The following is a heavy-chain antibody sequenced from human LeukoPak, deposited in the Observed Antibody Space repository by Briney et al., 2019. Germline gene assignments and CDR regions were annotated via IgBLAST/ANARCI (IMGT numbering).Heavy chain of an antibody. Sequence: ASVKVSCKASGYTFTGYYVHWVRQAPGQGLEWMGWINPNNYDTKYAQKFQGRVTMTRDTSTSTVYMELSSLRSDDTAVYYCARDRPSRSSGTFDYWGQGTLVTVSS. D-gene: IGHD3-10*01. CDR3: ARDRPSRSSGTFDY. CDR2: INPNNYDT. V-gene: IGHV1-2*02. CDR1: GYTFTGYY. J-gene: IGHJ4*02.